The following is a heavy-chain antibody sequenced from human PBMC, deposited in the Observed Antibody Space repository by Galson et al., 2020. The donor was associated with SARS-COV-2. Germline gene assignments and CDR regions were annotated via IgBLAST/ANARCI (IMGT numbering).Heavy chain of an antibody. J-gene: IGHJ6*02. CDR1: GYSISSGYY. CDR3: ARGGGIQYYYYGMDV. CDR2: IYHSGST. V-gene: IGHV4-38-2*02. Sequence: SETLSLTCTVSGYSISSGYYWGWIRQPPGKGLEWIGSIYHSGSTYYNPSLKSRVTISVDTSKNQFSLKLSSVTAADTAVYYCARGGGIQYYYYGMDVWGQGTTVTVSS. D-gene: IGHD3-16*01.